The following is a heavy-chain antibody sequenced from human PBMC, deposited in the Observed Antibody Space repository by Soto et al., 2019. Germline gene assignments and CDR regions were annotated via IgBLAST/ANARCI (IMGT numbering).Heavy chain of an antibody. CDR2: ISAYNGNT. V-gene: IGHV1-18*04. D-gene: IGHD2-2*02. Sequence: ASVKVSCKASGYTFTSYGISWVRQAPGQGLEWMGWISAYNGNTNYAQKLQGRVTMTTDTSTSTAYMELRSLRSDDTAVYYCARAGLIYCSSTSCYTNYYYGMDVWGQGTTVTVSS. CDR1: GYTFTSYG. CDR3: ARAGLIYCSSTSCYTNYYYGMDV. J-gene: IGHJ6*02.